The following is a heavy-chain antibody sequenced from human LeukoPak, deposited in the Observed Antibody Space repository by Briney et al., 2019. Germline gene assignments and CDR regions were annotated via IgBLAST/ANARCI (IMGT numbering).Heavy chain of an antibody. CDR1: GFTFSGSA. CDR3: TRHLEWLAQGLFDY. D-gene: IGHD6-19*01. Sequence: GGSLRLSCAASGFTFSGSAMHWVRQASGKGLEWAGRIRTKANSYATAYAASVKGRFTISRDDSKNTAYLQMNSLKTEDTAVYYCTRHLEWLAQGLFDYWGQGTLVTVSS. V-gene: IGHV3-73*01. J-gene: IGHJ4*02. CDR2: IRTKANSYAT.